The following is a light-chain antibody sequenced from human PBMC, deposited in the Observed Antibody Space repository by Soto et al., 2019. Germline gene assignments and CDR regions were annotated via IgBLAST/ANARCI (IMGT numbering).Light chain of an antibody. CDR3: QQGYNTFWT. CDR1: QPSGTS. J-gene: IGKJ1*01. CDR2: AAT. Sequence: DIQMTQSPSSLAAFVGDSVTVTCRRWQPSGTSLPWYQQRAGTAPKVLISAATKLQSGVPSRFSGRGSGTDFTLTISNLQPEDSATYFCQQGYNTFWTFGRGTKVDIK. V-gene: IGKV1-39*01.